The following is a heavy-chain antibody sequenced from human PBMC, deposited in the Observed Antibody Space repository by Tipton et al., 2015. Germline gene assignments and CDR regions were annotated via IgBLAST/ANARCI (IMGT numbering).Heavy chain of an antibody. CDR1: GYSFTSYW. CDR2: FYPGDSDT. CDR3: ARHRGERIRFLEWLSGIDV. Sequence: QLVQSGAEVKKPGESLKISCKGSGYSFTSYWIGWVRQMPGKGLEWMGIFYPGDSDTRYSPSFQGQVTISADKSISTAYLRWSSLKASNTAMYYCARHRGERIRFLEWLSGIDVWGQGTTVTVSS. J-gene: IGHJ6*02. D-gene: IGHD3-3*01. V-gene: IGHV5-51*01.